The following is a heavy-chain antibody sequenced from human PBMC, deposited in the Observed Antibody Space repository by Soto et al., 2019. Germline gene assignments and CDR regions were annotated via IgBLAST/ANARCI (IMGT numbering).Heavy chain of an antibody. CDR3: ARVDSSSWYRRGFDP. CDR2: IYYSGST. J-gene: IGHJ5*02. D-gene: IGHD6-13*01. V-gene: IGHV4-59*01. CDR1: GGSISSYY. Sequence: SETLSLTCTVSGGSISSYYWSWIRQPPGKGLEWIGYIYYSGSTNYNPSLKSRVTISVDTSKNQFSLKLSSVTAADTAVYYCARVDSSSWYRRGFDPWGQGTLVTVSS.